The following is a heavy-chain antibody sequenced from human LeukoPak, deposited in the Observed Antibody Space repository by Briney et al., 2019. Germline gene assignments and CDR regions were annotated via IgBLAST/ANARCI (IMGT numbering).Heavy chain of an antibody. CDR2: ISSSSSYI. V-gene: IGHV3-21*01. J-gene: IGHJ4*02. CDR1: GFTFSSYI. D-gene: IGHD3-22*01. CDR3: AREEGYYDSSGREFDY. Sequence: GGSLRLSCAASGFTFSSYIMNWVRQAPGKGLEWVASISSSSSYIYYADSVKGRFTISRDNAKNSLYLQMNSLRAEDTAVYYCAREEGYYDSSGREFDYWGQGTLVTVSS.